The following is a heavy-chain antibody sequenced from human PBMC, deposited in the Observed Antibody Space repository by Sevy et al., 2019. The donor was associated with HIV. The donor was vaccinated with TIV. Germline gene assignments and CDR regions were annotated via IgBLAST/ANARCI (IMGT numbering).Heavy chain of an antibody. Sequence: GGSLRLSCAASGFNFRTYSMNWVRLAPGKGLEWVSSIGSTSRYIYYIDSVKGRFTISRDNAKNSLHLQMNSLRVEDTAVYLSASSDSLVTFLDFWGQGTLVTVSS. CDR1: GFNFRTYS. J-gene: IGHJ4*02. D-gene: IGHD2-15*01. CDR3: ASSDSLVTFLDF. CDR2: IGSTSRYI. V-gene: IGHV3-21*01.